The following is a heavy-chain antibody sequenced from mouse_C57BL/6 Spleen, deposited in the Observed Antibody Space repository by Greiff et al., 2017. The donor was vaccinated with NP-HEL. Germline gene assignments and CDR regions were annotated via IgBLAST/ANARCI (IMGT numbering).Heavy chain of an antibody. Sequence: HLRHSGAGLVKPGASARFSCPASGSTFKTSFMPGVRKRTEQGLGGMGRIDPEDGETKYAPKFQGKATITADTSSNTAYLQLSSLTSEDTAVYYCARATGTSGYFDVWGTGTTVTVSS. J-gene: IGHJ1*03. CDR3: ARATGTSGYFDV. CDR1: GSTFKTSF. D-gene: IGHD4-1*02. CDR2: IDPEDGET. V-gene: IGHV14-2*01.